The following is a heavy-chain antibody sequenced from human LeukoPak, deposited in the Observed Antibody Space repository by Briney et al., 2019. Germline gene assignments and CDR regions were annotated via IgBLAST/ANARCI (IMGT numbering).Heavy chain of an antibody. J-gene: IGHJ6*03. CDR2: LLYDGNTK. D-gene: IGHD1-14*01. Sequence: GGSLRLSCAASGFCLSNYGMHWVRQAPGKGLEWVAALLYDGNTKHYADSVKGRFTISRDISKNTFYLQMNSLTAEDTAVYYCARDHRPEIQYFYMDVWGKGTTVAVSS. CDR1: GFCLSNYG. V-gene: IGHV3-33*01. CDR3: ARDHRPEIQYFYMDV.